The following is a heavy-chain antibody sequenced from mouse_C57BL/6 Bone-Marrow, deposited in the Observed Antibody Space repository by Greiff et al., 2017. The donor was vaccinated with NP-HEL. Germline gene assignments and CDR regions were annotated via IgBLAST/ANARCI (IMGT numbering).Heavy chain of an antibody. CDR1: GYAFSSSW. J-gene: IGHJ2*01. D-gene: IGHD2-5*01. CDR2: IYPGDGDT. V-gene: IGHV1-82*01. CDR3: DRSYYSNYHGG. Sequence: SGPELVKPGASVKISCKASGYAFSSSWMNWVKQRPGKGLEWIGRIYPGDGDTNYNGKFKGKATLTVDKSSSTAYMQLSSLTSLDSAVYFCDRSYYSNYHGGWGQGTTLTVSS.